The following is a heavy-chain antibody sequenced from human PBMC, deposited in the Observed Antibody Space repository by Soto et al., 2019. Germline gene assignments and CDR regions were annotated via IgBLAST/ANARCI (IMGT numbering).Heavy chain of an antibody. CDR3: ARDLKGLAVAGTDNWFDP. CDR1: GFTFSSYG. D-gene: IGHD6-19*01. CDR2: IWYDGSNK. V-gene: IGHV3-33*01. J-gene: IGHJ5*02. Sequence: QVQLVESGGGVVQPGRSLRLSCAASGFTFSSYGIHWVRQAPGKGLEWVAVIWYDGSNKYYADSVKGRFTITRDNCKNTLYLQMNSLRAEDTAVYYCARDLKGLAVAGTDNWFDPWGQGTLVTVSS.